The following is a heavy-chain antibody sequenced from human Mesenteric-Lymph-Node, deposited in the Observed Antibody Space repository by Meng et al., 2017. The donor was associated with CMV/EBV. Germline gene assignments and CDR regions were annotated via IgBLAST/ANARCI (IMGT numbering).Heavy chain of an antibody. CDR1: GGSFSGYY. CDR2: INHSGST. J-gene: IGHJ4*02. D-gene: IGHD3-9*01. CDR3: ARGSSYDILTGYFDY. Sequence: QVPVHQGGAGLFKPSEPLSVTCAVYGGSFSGYYWNWIRQSPEKGLEWIGEINHSGSTTYNPSFTSRIIISVDTSTNQISLNMSSVTAADTAVYYCARGSSYDILTGYFDYWGQGALVTVSS. V-gene: IGHV4-34*01.